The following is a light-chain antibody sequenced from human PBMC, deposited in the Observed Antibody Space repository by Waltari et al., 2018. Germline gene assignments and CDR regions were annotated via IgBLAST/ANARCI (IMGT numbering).Light chain of an antibody. CDR3: QQYYTIPLT. CDR1: QSLVHSDGNIY. CDR2: QIS. V-gene: IGKV2-24*01. J-gene: IGKJ5*01. Sequence: DIVLTQTPLSSLVTLGQPASIPCRSSQSLVHSDGNIYLSWLQQRPGQPPRLLIYQISHRVSGVPDRFSGSGSGTDFTLTISSLQAEDVAVYYCQQYYTIPLTFGQGTRLEIK.